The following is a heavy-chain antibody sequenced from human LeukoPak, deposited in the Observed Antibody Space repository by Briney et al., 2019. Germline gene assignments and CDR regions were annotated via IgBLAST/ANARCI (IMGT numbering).Heavy chain of an antibody. J-gene: IGHJ3*02. CDR2: ISYDGSNK. V-gene: IGHV3-30-3*01. CDR1: GFTFSSYA. D-gene: IGHD2-2*01. Sequence: GGSLRLSCAASGFTFSSYAMHWVRQAPGKGLEWVAVISYDGSNKYYADSVKGRFTISRDNSKNTLYLQMNSLRAEDTAVYYCARDFYEYQLLLGAFDIWGQGTMVTVSS. CDR3: ARDFYEYQLLLGAFDI.